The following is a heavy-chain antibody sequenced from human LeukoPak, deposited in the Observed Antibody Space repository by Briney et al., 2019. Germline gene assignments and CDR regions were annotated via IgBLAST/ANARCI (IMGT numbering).Heavy chain of an antibody. CDR3: ARNGYCGGDICYGFPQLDP. V-gene: IGHV1-2*02. Sequence: GASVKVSCKASGYTFTGYYMHWVRQAPGPGLEWMGWINPNSGGTNYAQKFQGRVTMTRDISINTAYMEVIRLTSDDTAVYYCARNGYCGGDICYGFPQLDPWGQGALVIVSS. J-gene: IGHJ5*02. D-gene: IGHD2-21*01. CDR1: GYTFTGYY. CDR2: INPNSGGT.